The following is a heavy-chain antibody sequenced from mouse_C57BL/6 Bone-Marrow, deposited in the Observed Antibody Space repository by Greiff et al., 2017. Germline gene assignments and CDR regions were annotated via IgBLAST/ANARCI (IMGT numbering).Heavy chain of an antibody. CDR2: IDPANGNT. CDR1: GFNIKHTY. Sequence: EVKLVESVAELVRPGASVKLSCTASGFNIKHTYLHWVKQRPEQGLEWIGRIDPANGNTYYAPEFQGKATITAATSSNTAYLKLSNLTSDDTAIYYCARYGSSYYGWYFDVWGTGTTVTVSS. J-gene: IGHJ1*03. V-gene: IGHV14-3*01. CDR3: ARYGSSYYGWYFDV. D-gene: IGHD1-1*02.